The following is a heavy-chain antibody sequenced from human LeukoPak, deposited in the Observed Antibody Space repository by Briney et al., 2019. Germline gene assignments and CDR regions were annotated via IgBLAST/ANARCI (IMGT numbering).Heavy chain of an antibody. CDR3: ARDNLGYCSSTSCYTGAYYYYYMDV. CDR2: IYTSGST. CDR1: GGSISSGSYY. D-gene: IGHD2-2*02. V-gene: IGHV4-61*02. J-gene: IGHJ6*03. Sequence: SETLSLTCTVSGGSISSGSYYWSWIRQPAGKGLEWIGRIYTSGSTNYNPSLKSRVTMSVDTSKNQFSLKLSSVTAADTAVYYCARDNLGYCSSTSCYTGAYYYYYMDVWGKGTTVTVSS.